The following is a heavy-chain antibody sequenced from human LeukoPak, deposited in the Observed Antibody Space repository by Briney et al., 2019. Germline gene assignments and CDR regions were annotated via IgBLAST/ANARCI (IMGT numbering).Heavy chain of an antibody. V-gene: IGHV1-69*06. CDR2: IIPIFGTA. D-gene: IGHD1-26*01. CDR3: ARGAHVRYYRGAFDI. CDR1: GGTFSSYA. J-gene: IGHJ3*02. Sequence: ASVKVSCKASGGTFSSYAISWVRQAPGQGLEWMGGIIPIFGTANYAQKFQGRVTITADKSTSTVYMELTSLRFEDTAVYYCARGAHVRYYRGAFDIWGQGTMVTVSS.